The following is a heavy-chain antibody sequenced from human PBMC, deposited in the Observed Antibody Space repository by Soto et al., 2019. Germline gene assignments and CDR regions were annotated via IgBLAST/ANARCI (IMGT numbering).Heavy chain of an antibody. V-gene: IGHV4-59*01. CDR2: VFYGGT. J-gene: IGHJ4*02. Sequence: PSETLSLTCSASGRSMSSNYWSWIRQSPDKGLEWLGYVFYGGTDYNPSLGVRVSMSVETSKSQFSLKLTSVIVADTAVYFCASYRGALYFESWGPGILVTVSS. CDR3: ASYRGALYFES. D-gene: IGHD3-16*01. CDR1: GRSMSSNY.